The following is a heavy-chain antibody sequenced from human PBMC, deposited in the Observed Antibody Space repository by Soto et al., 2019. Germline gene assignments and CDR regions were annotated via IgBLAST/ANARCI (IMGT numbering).Heavy chain of an antibody. J-gene: IGHJ4*02. Sequence: QVQLVESGGGVVQPGRSLRLSCAASGFTFSSYAMHWVRQAPGKGLEWVAVISYDGSNKYYADSVKGRFTISRDNSKNRLYLQMNSLRAEDTAVYYCARGGYSYGYRWGQGTLVTVSS. V-gene: IGHV3-30-3*01. CDR1: GFTFSSYA. CDR3: ARGGYSYGYR. D-gene: IGHD5-18*01. CDR2: ISYDGSNK.